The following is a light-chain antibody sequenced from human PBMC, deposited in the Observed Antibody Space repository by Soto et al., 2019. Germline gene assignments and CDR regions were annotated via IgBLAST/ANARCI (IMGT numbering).Light chain of an antibody. Sequence: DIQTTPTTSSLSASVGDRVTITCRASQGISNYLAWYQQKPGKVPKLLIYAASTLQSGVPSRFSGSGSGTDFTLTIISLQPEDVATYCCQKYNSALLTVGGGTKVDIK. CDR2: AAS. J-gene: IGKJ4*01. CDR3: QKYNSALLT. CDR1: QGISNY. V-gene: IGKV1-27*01.